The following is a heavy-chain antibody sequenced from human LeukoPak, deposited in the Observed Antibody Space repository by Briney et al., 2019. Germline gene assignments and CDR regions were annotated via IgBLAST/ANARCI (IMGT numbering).Heavy chain of an antibody. D-gene: IGHD6-13*01. CDR3: ARDQGAYSSSWYVTYYYYGMDV. J-gene: IGHJ6*02. CDR1: GGAFSSYA. Sequence: SVKVSCKASGGAFSSYAISWVRQAPGQGLEWMGRIIPILGIANYAQKFQGRVTITADKSTSTAYMELSSLRSEDTAVYYCARDQGAYSSSWYVTYYYYGMDVWGQGTTVTVSS. V-gene: IGHV1-69*04. CDR2: IIPILGIA.